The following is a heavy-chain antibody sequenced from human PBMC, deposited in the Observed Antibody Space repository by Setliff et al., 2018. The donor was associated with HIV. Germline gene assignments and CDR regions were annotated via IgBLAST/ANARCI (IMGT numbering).Heavy chain of an antibody. CDR1: GDSISNPNYY. J-gene: IGHJ5*02. CDR3: ARAPHVSGNFGWFDP. D-gene: IGHD3-10*01. V-gene: IGHV4-39*01. Sequence: SETLSLTCSVSGDSISNPNYYWGWIRQPPGKGLEWIGSIYFSESPYYNPSLSSRVTISVATSTNQFALRLSSVTAADTAVYYCARAPHVSGNFGWFDPWGQGTLVTVSS. CDR2: IYFSESP.